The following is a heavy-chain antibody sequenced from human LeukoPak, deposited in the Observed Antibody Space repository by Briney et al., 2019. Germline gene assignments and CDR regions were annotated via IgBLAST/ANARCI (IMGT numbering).Heavy chain of an antibody. CDR2: IYHSGST. CDR1: GYSISSGYY. D-gene: IGHD3-3*01. J-gene: IGHJ4*02. CDR3: ARGSYDFWSGYPIYIDY. Sequence: SSETLSLTCAVSGYSISSGYYWGWIRQPPGKGLEWIGSIYHSGSTYYNPSLKSRVTISVDTSKNQFSLKLSSVTAADTAVYYCARGSYDFWSGYPIYIDYWGQGTLVTVSS. V-gene: IGHV4-38-2*01.